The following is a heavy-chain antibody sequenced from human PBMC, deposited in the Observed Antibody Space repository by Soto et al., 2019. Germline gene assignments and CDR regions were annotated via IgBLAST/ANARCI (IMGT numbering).Heavy chain of an antibody. D-gene: IGHD2-21*02. CDR2: INAGNGNT. J-gene: IGHJ3*02. Sequence: ASVKVSCKASGYTFTSXAMHWVRQAPGQRLEWMGWINAGNGNTKYSQKFQGRVTITRDTSASTAYMELSSLRSEDTAVYYCARFFGGNSDAAFDIWGQGTRVTVSS. CDR3: ARFFGGNSDAAFDI. V-gene: IGHV1-3*01. CDR1: GYTFTSXA.